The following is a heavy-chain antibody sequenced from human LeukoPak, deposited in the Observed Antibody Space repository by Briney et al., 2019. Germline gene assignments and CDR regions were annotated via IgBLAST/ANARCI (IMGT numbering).Heavy chain of an antibody. CDR1: GYTFTGYY. J-gene: IGHJ6*02. Sequence: ASVNVSCMASGYTFTGYYMHWVRQAPGRGREWVGWINPNSGDTNYAQKFQGRVTMTSDTSISTAYMELSRLGSDDTAVYYGARSSYCSGGSCYSYYYYGMDVWGQGTTVTVSS. V-gene: IGHV1-2*02. CDR2: INPNSGDT. D-gene: IGHD2-15*01. CDR3: ARSSYCSGGSCYSYYYYGMDV.